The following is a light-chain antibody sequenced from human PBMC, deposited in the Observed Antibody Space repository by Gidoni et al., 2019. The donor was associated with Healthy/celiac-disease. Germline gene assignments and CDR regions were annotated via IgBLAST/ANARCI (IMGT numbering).Light chain of an antibody. CDR1: SGHSSYA. J-gene: IGLJ2*01. V-gene: IGLV4-69*01. Sequence: QLVLTQSPSASASLGASVKLTCTLSSGHSSYAIAWPQQQPAKGPRYLMKLNSDGSHSKGDGIPDRFSGSSSGAERYLTISSLQSEDEADYYCQTWGTGVVFGGGTKLTVL. CDR3: QTWGTGVV. CDR2: LNSDGSH.